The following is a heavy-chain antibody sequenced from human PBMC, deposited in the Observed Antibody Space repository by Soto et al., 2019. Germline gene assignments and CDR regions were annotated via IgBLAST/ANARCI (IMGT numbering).Heavy chain of an antibody. V-gene: IGHV1-8*01. CDR3: ARSDGYNFNWLDS. Sequence: QVQLVQSGAEVKTPGASVKVSCKASGYTFATYDINWVRQAPGQGLEWMGWMNPNSGNTGYAQKFQCRLTMTRDTALSVAHMELSSLRNEATAVYYCARSDGYNFNWLDSWGQGTLVTVS. J-gene: IGHJ5*01. D-gene: IGHD2-21*01. CDR1: GYTFATYD. CDR2: MNPNSGNT.